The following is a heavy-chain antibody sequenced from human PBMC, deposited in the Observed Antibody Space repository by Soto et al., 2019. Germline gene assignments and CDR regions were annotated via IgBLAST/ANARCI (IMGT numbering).Heavy chain of an antibody. CDR2: IIPILGIA. D-gene: IGHD4-17*01. V-gene: IGHV1-69*08. CDR1: GGTFSSYT. Sequence: QVQLVQSGAEVKKPGSSVKVSCKASGGTFSSYTISWVRQAPGQGLEWMGRIIPILGIANYAQKFQGRVTITADKATRTAYMELSGLTSEDTAVYYWARDGAPYGGNSGWGKGTLVTVSS. CDR3: ARDGAPYGGNSG. J-gene: IGHJ4*02.